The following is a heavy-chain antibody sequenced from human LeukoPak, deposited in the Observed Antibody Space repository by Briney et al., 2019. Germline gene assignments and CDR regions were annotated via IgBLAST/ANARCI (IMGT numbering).Heavy chain of an antibody. CDR1: GGSISSSSYY. D-gene: IGHD3-22*01. Sequence: PSETLSLTCTVSGGSISSSSYYWGWIRQPPGKGLEWIGSIYYSGSTYYNPSLKSRVTISVDTSKNQFSLKLSSVTAADTAVYYCARDEGASGYYYDSSGYLYWGQGTLVTVSS. CDR2: IYYSGST. V-gene: IGHV4-39*07. CDR3: ARDEGASGYYYDSSGYLY. J-gene: IGHJ4*02.